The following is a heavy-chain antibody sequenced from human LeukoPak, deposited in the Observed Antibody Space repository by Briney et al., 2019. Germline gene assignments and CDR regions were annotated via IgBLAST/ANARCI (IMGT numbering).Heavy chain of an antibody. J-gene: IGHJ4*02. CDR2: IYYSGST. CDR3: ASRDTAMVHGDY. Sequence: PSETLSLTCTVSGGSISGYYWNWFRQPPGKGLEWIGYIYYSGSTNYNPSLKSRVTISADTSKNQLSLKLSSVTAADTAVYYCASRDTAMVHGDYWGQGTLVTVSS. CDR1: GGSISGYY. D-gene: IGHD5-18*01. V-gene: IGHV4-59*12.